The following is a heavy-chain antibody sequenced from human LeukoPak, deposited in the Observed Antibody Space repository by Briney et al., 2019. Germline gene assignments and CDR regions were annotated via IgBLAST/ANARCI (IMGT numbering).Heavy chain of an antibody. D-gene: IGHD2-15*01. V-gene: IGHV7-4-1*02. J-gene: IGHJ4*02. CDR2: INTNTGNP. CDR1: GYTFTSYA. Sequence: ASVKVSCKASGYTFTSYAMNWVRQAPGQGLEWMGWINTNTGNPTYAQGFTGRFVFSLDTSVSTAYLQISSLKAEDTAVYYCARGRNGYCSGGSCYPPDPNCDYWGQGTLVTVSS. CDR3: ARGRNGYCSGGSCYPPDPNCDY.